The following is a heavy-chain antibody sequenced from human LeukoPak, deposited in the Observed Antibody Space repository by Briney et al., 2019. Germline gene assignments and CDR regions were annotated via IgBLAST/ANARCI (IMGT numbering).Heavy chain of an antibody. CDR3: SRARESDYDILTGYF. J-gene: IGHJ4*02. Sequence: SVKVSCKASGGTFSSYAISWVRQAPGQGLEWMGGIIPIFGTANYAQKFQGRVTITADESTSTAYMELSSLRSEDTAVYYCSRARESDYDILTGYFWGQGTLVTVSS. D-gene: IGHD3-9*01. CDR2: IIPIFGTA. CDR1: GGTFSSYA. V-gene: IGHV1-69*13.